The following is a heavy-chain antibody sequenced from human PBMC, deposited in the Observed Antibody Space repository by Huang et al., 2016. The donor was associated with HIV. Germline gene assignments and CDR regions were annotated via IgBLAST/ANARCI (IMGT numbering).Heavy chain of an antibody. D-gene: IGHD6-19*01. CDR1: GGSIISSGYS. J-gene: IGHJ3*02. Sequence: QLQLQESGSRLVRPSETLSLTCAVSGGSIISSGYSWSWIRQPPGKGLEWIGYISHSGTSSYNPYLKSRVTMAVDTSKDRFSLKLTSVTAADTAVYYCARDLYSSGWHAFDTWGQGTMVTVSS. CDR2: ISHSGTS. V-gene: IGHV4-30-2*01. CDR3: ARDLYSSGWHAFDT.